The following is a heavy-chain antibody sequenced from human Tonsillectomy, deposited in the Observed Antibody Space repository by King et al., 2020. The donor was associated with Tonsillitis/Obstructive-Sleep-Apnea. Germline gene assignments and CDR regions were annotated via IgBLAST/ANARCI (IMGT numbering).Heavy chain of an antibody. CDR2: INWNGDST. CDR3: AKTYGDPEY. V-gene: IGHV3-20*04. Sequence: VQLVESGGGVVRPGGSLRLSCAASGFTFGDFGMSWVRQAPGKGLEWVSGINWNGDSTHFADSVKGRFAIFRDNAKKSLYLHMSSLRAEDTAFYYCAKTYGDPEYWGQGTLVTVSS. CDR1: GFTFGDFG. D-gene: IGHD4-17*01. J-gene: IGHJ4*02.